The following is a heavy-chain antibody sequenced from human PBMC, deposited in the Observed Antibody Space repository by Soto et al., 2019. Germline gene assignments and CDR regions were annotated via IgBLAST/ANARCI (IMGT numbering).Heavy chain of an antibody. V-gene: IGHV1-69*01. CDR1: GGTFSSYA. Sequence: QVQLVQSGADVKKPGSSVKVSCKASGGTFSSYAISWVRQAPGQGLEWMGGIIPIFGTANYAQKFQGRVTITADESTSTAYMELSSLRSEDSAVYSCARVLVVVAATGLYYYYGMDVWGQVTTVTVSS. J-gene: IGHJ6*02. CDR2: IIPIFGTA. D-gene: IGHD2-15*01. CDR3: ARVLVVVAATGLYYYYGMDV.